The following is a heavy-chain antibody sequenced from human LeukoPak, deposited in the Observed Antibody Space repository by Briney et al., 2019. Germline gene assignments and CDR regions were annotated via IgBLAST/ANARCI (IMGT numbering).Heavy chain of an antibody. CDR2: IQQDGSEK. CDR1: GITFSSYT. J-gene: IGHJ6*03. D-gene: IGHD5-18*01. Sequence: GGSLRLSCAASGITFSSYTMNWVRQAPGKGLEWVANIQQDGSEKYYVDSVKGRFTIFRDNAKNSVYLQMNSLRAEDTAVYYCARFGYSHGYGWGGGYYYYYMDVWGKGTTVTVSS. CDR3: ARFGYSHGYGWGGGYYYYYMDV. V-gene: IGHV3-7*01.